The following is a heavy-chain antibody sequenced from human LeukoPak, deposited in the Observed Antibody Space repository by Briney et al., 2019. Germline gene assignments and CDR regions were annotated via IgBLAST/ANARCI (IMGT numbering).Heavy chain of an antibody. V-gene: IGHV4-59*01. CDR2: IYYSGST. CDR1: GGSISSYY. J-gene: IGHJ4*02. D-gene: IGHD3-16*02. CDR3: AAGGRGVILLFGY. Sequence: PSETLSLTCTVSGGSISSYYWSWIRQPPGKGLEWIGYIYYSGSTNYNPSLKSRVTISVDTSKNQFSLKLTSVTAADTAVYYCAAGGRGVILLFGYWGQGTLVTVSS.